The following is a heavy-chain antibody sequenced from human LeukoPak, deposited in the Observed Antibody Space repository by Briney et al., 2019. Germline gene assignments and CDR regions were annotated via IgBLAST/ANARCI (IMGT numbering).Heavy chain of an antibody. J-gene: IGHJ4*02. CDR2: IYYSGST. CDR3: AWLVATGYYRL. Sequence: SETLSLTCTVSGGSISSYYWSWIRQPPGKGLEWIEYIYYSGSTNYNPSLKSRVTISVDTSKNQFSLKLSSVTAADTAVYYCAWLVATGYYRLWGQGTLVTVSS. V-gene: IGHV4-59*08. D-gene: IGHD3-9*01. CDR1: GGSISSYY.